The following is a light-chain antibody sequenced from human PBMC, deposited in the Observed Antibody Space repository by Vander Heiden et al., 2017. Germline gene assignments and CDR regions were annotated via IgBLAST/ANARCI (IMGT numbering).Light chain of an antibody. Sequence: QSALTQPASVPGSPGQSITISCTGTSSDVDYFNLVSWYQQYPGKAPTLLIYEVTKRPSGVSDRFSGSKSGNTASLTISGLRAEDECDYYCSSYAGSSISVFGGGTKLTVL. V-gene: IGLV2-23*02. CDR3: SSYAGSSISV. CDR2: EVT. J-gene: IGLJ3*02. CDR1: SSDVDYFNL.